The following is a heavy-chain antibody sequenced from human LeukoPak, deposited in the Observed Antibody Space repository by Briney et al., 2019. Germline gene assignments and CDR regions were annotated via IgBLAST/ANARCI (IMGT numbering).Heavy chain of an antibody. CDR3: AKDRRGGYYDSSGYLDY. V-gene: IGHV3-7*01. CDR2: IKQDGSEK. CDR1: GFTFSSYW. D-gene: IGHD3-22*01. J-gene: IGHJ4*02. Sequence: GGSLRLSCAASGFTFSSYWMSWVHQAPGKGLEWVANIKQDGSEKYYVDSVKGRFTISRDDAKNSLYLQMNSLRAEDTAVYYCAKDRRGGYYDSSGYLDYWGQGTLVTVSS.